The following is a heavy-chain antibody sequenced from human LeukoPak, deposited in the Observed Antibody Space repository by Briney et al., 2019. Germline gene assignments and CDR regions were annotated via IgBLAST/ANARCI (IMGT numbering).Heavy chain of an antibody. CDR2: IIPIFGTA. D-gene: IGHD1-1*01. J-gene: IGHJ4*02. CDR3: ARGPELERFDY. V-gene: IGHV1-69*05. Sequence: SVKVSCKASGGTFSSNAISWVRQAPGQGLEWMGGIIPIFGTANYAQKFQGRVTITTDESTSTAYMELSSLRSEDTAVYYCARGPELERFDYWGQGTLVTVSS. CDR1: GGTFSSNA.